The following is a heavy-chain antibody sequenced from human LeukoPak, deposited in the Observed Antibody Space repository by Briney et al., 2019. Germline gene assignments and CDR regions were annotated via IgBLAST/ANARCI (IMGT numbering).Heavy chain of an antibody. CDR1: YDFISDYY. J-gene: IGHJ5*02. D-gene: IGHD6-13*01. V-gene: IGHV4-59*01. CDR3: AKDRERYSSSWYPNWFDP. Sequence: SETLSLTCTVSYDFISDYYWSWLRQPPGKGLEWIGYISYSGSTNYNPSLNSRVSISIDTSKNQFSLTLTSVTAADTAVYYCAKDRERYSSSWYPNWFDPWGQGTLVTVSS. CDR2: ISYSGST.